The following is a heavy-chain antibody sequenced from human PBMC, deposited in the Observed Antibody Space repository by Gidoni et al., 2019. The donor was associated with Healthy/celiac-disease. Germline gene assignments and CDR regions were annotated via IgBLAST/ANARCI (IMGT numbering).Heavy chain of an antibody. CDR2: IYSGGST. V-gene: IGHV3-66*02. D-gene: IGHD6-13*01. CDR3: ARDPGSSWLYFQH. Sequence: EVQLVASGGGLVQPGGSLRLSCAASGFTVSSNYMRWVRQAPGKGLEWGSVIYSGGSTYYADSVKGRFTISRDNSKNTLYLQMNSLRAEDTAVYYCARDPGSSWLYFQHWGQGTLVTVSS. CDR1: GFTVSSNY. J-gene: IGHJ1*01.